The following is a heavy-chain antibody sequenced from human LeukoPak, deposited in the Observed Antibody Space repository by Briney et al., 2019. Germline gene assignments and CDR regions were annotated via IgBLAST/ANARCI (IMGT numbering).Heavy chain of an antibody. CDR1: GYTFTSYA. V-gene: IGHV7-4-1*02. D-gene: IGHD6-13*01. CDR3: ATTNDGDHSSSRPLWYFDL. CDR2: INTNTGNP. Sequence: ASVKVSCKASGYTFTSYAMNWVRQAPGQGLEWMGWINTNTGNPTYAQGFTGRFVFSLDTSVSTAYLQISSLKAEDTAVYYCATTNDGDHSSSRPLWYFDLWGRGTLVTVSS. J-gene: IGHJ2*01.